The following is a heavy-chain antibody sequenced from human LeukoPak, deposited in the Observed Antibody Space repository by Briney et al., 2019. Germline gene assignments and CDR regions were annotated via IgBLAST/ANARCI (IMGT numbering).Heavy chain of an antibody. CDR1: GGSISGYY. CDR3: AKPISGGLAVTADWFHP. Sequence: PSETLSLTCTVSGGSISGYYWSWMRQPPGKGLEWVSTINANSGTTPYAASVRGRFTISRDNSKNTLYLQLNTLRADDTATYYCAKPISGGLAVTADWFHPWGQGTLVVVSS. V-gene: IGHV3-23*01. J-gene: IGHJ5*01. D-gene: IGHD6-19*01. CDR2: INANSGTT.